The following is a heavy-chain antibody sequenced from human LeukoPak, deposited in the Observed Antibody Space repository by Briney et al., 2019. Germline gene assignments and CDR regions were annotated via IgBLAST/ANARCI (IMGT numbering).Heavy chain of an antibody. CDR2: ISYDGSNK. V-gene: IGHV3-30*04. CDR1: GFTFSSYA. J-gene: IGHJ4*02. Sequence: GGSLRLSCAASGFTFSSYAMHWVRQAPGKGLEWVAVISYDGSNKYYADSVKGRFTISRDNSKNTLYLQMNSLRAEDTAVYYCARAPQYYYDSSGYYPYYFDYWGQGTLVTVSS. CDR3: ARAPQYYYDSSGYYPYYFDY. D-gene: IGHD3-22*01.